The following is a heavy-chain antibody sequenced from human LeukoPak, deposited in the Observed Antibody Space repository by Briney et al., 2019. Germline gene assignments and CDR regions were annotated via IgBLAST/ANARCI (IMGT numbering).Heavy chain of an antibody. CDR3: ATPPSYSSGWYEGYGMDV. J-gene: IGHJ6*02. Sequence: ASVKVSCTVSGYTLTELSMHWVRQAPGKGLEWMGGFDPEDGETIYAQKFQGRVTMTEDTSTDTAYMELSSLRSEDTAVYYCATPPSYSSGWYEGYGMDVWGQGTTVTVSS. CDR1: GYTLTELS. CDR2: FDPEDGET. D-gene: IGHD6-19*01. V-gene: IGHV1-24*01.